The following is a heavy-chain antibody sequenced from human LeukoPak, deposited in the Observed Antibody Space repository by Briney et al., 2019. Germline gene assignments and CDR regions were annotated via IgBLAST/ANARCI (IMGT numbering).Heavy chain of an antibody. J-gene: IGHJ3*02. V-gene: IGHV1-3*01. CDR3: ASLGWDSSGYYGNDAFDI. CDR2: INAGNGNT. Sequence: ASVKVYCKASGYTFTSYAMHWVRQAPGQRLEWMGWINAGNGNTKYSQKFQGRVTITRGTSASTAYMELSSLRSEDTAVYYCASLGWDSSGYYGNDAFDIWGQGTMVTVSS. CDR1: GYTFTSYA. D-gene: IGHD3-22*01.